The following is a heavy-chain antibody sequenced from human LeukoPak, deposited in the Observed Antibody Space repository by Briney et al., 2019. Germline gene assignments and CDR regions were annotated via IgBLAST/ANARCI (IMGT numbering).Heavy chain of an antibody. D-gene: IGHD6-19*01. CDR2: IKQDGSEK. Sequence: QPGESLRLSCAASGFSFTTYWMSWVRQAPGKGLEWVANIKQDGSEKYYVDSVKGRFTISRDNAKNSLYLQMNSLRAEDTAVYYCARLLKRRYSSGWWNWGQGTLVTVSS. CDR1: GFSFTTYW. V-gene: IGHV3-7*01. CDR3: ARLLKRRYSSGWWN. J-gene: IGHJ4*02.